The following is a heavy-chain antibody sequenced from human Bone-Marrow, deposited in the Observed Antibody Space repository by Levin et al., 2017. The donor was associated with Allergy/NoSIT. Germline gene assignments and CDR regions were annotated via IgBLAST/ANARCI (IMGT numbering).Heavy chain of an antibody. V-gene: IGHV1-3*01. CDR1: GYTFTSYA. CDR2: INAGNGNT. CDR3: ARVRYSSSWSTPLNAEYFQH. Sequence: ASVKVSCKASGYTFTSYAMHWVRQAPGQRLEWMGWINAGNGNTKYSQKFQGRVTITRDTSASTAYMELSSLRSEDTAVYYCARVRYSSSWSTPLNAEYFQHWGQGTLVTVSS. D-gene: IGHD6-13*01. J-gene: IGHJ1*01.